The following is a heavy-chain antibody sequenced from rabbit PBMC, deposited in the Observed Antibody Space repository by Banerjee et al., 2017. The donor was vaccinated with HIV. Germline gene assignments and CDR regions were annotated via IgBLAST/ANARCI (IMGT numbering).Heavy chain of an antibody. D-gene: IGHD1-1*01. CDR1: GFSFSHKYV. Sequence: QEQLVESGGGLVKPGRSLTLSCKASGFSFSHKYVVCWVRQAPGKGLEWIACINTSSDNTGYATWAKGRFTISKTSSTTVTLQMTSLTAADTATYFCARGGAVVRYFTLWGQGTLVTVS. J-gene: IGHJ4*01. V-gene: IGHV1S45*01. CDR3: ARGGAVVRYFTL. CDR2: INTSSDNT.